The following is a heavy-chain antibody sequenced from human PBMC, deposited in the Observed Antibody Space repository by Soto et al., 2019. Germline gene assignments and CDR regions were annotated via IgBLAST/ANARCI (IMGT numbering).Heavy chain of an antibody. CDR1: GYTFTSYA. J-gene: IGHJ4*02. V-gene: IGHV1-3*01. CDR2: INAGNGNT. D-gene: IGHD1-26*01. CDR3: ARCGSYSYYFDY. Sequence: ASVKVSCKASGYTFTSYAMHWVRQAPGQRLEWVGWINAGNGNTKYSQKFQGRVTITRDTSASTAYMELSSLRSDDTAVYYCARCGSYSYYFDYWGQGTLVTVSS.